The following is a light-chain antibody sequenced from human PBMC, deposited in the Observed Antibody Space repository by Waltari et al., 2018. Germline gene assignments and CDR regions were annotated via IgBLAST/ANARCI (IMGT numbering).Light chain of an antibody. Sequence: DIVVTQSPLSLPVTPGEPASISCRSSQSLLHSNGYNYLDWYLQKPGQSPQLLIYLGSNRASGVPDRFSGNGSGTDFTLKISRVEAEDVGVYYCMQSLRALWTFGQGTKVEIK. CDR1: QSLLHSNGYNY. V-gene: IGKV2-28*01. CDR2: LGS. CDR3: MQSLRALWT. J-gene: IGKJ1*01.